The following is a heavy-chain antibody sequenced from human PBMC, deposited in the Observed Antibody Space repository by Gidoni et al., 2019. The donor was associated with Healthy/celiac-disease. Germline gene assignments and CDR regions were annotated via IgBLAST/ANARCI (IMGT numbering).Heavy chain of an antibody. CDR2: ISSSGSTI. V-gene: IGHV3-48*03. CDR3: ARAPLPVSRYYYYYYMDV. J-gene: IGHJ6*03. CDR1: GFTFSSYE. Sequence: EVQLVESGGGLVQPGGSLRLSCAASGFTFSSYEMNLVRQAPGKGLECVSYISSSGSTIYYADSVKGRFTISRDNAKNSLYLQMNSLRAEDTAVYYCARAPLPVSRYYYYYYMDVWGKGTTVTVSS.